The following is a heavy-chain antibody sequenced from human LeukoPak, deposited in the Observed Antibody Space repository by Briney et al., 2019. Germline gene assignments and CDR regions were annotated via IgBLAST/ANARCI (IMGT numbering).Heavy chain of an antibody. D-gene: IGHD1-26*01. J-gene: IGHJ3*02. V-gene: IGHV3-30-3*01. CDR1: IFTFSNYA. CDR2: ISYDGSNK. CDR3: ARRMGATPVGNAFDI. Sequence: GRSLRLSCAASIFTFSNYAMHWVRQAPDNGLEGMAFISYDGSNKDCADSVKGRFTIPRDNSKNTLYLQVNGLRTEDTAVYYCARRMGATPVGNAFDIWGQGTMVTVSS.